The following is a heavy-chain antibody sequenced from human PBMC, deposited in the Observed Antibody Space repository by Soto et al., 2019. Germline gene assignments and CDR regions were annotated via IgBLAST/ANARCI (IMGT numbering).Heavy chain of an antibody. Sequence: SVKVSCKASGGSFGNSAINWVRQTPGEGLEWLGGFIPVYRTLNYAQKFQGRVTITADESTGTAYMTLSSLASDDTAVYYCATGVIWIGYFTVDSWGQGTRVTVSS. D-gene: IGHD3-3*01. CDR2: FIPVYRTL. J-gene: IGHJ4*02. CDR1: GGSFGNSA. CDR3: ATGVIWIGYFTVDS. V-gene: IGHV1-69*13.